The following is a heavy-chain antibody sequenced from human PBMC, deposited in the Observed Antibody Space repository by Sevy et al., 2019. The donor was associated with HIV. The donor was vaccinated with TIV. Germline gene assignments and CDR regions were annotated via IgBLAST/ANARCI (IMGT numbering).Heavy chain of an antibody. CDR3: AKHCSGGSCYLSY. D-gene: IGHD2-15*01. CDR2: ISGGGGST. Sequence: GGSLRLSCAASGFTFSSYAMSWVRQAPGKGLEWVSAISGGGGSTYYAGSVKGRFTISRDNSKNTLYLQMNSLRAEDTSVYYWAKHCSGGSCYLSYWGQGTLVTVSS. V-gene: IGHV3-23*01. CDR1: GFTFSSYA. J-gene: IGHJ4*02.